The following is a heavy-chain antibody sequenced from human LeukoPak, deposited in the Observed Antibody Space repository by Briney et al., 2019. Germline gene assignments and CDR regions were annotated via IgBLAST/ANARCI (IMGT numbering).Heavy chain of an antibody. Sequence: PGGSLRFSCAASGFTFSSYGMSWVRQAPGKGLEWVSAISGRDSNTYYADSVKGRFTISRDNSKNTLYLQMNSLRAEDTAVYYCAKRSDYGVNGNYFDYWGQGTPVTASS. D-gene: IGHD4-23*01. CDR1: GFTFSSYG. V-gene: IGHV3-23*01. CDR2: ISGRDSNT. CDR3: AKRSDYGVNGNYFDY. J-gene: IGHJ4*02.